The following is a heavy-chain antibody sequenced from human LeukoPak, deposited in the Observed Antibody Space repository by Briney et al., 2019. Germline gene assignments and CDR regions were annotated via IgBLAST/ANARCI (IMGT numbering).Heavy chain of an antibody. CDR1: GLTVSNNY. D-gene: IGHD5-12*01. Sequence: PGGSLRLSCAVSGLTVSNNYMSWVRQAPGKGLEWVSVIYSGGTTYYADSVKGRFNISRDNSKNTLYLQMNSLRAEDTAVYYCARDRSGYDFGDDAFDIWGQGTMVTVSS. CDR2: IYSGGTT. V-gene: IGHV3-53*05. CDR3: ARDRSGYDFGDDAFDI. J-gene: IGHJ3*02.